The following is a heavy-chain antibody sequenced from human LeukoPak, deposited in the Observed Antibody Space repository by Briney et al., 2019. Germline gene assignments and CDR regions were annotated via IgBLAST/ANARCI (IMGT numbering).Heavy chain of an antibody. CDR3: AKAGAVVVVAAKYFDY. D-gene: IGHD2-15*01. V-gene: IGHV3-7*03. CDR1: GFTFSSYW. CDR2: IKQDGSEK. Sequence: GGSLRLSCAASGFTFSSYWMSWVRQAPGKGLEWVANIKQDGSEKYYVDSVKGRFTISRDNAKNTLYLQMNSLRAEDTAVYYCAKAGAVVVVAAKYFDYWGQGTLVTVSS. J-gene: IGHJ4*02.